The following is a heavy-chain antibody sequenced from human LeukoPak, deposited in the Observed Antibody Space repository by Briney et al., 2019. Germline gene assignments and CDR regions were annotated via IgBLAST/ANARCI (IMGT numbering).Heavy chain of an antibody. CDR2: INWNGGST. CDR1: GFTFDDYG. CDR3: AKEDCSGGRCYSLHY. V-gene: IGHV3-20*04. D-gene: IGHD2-15*01. J-gene: IGHJ4*02. Sequence: PGGSLRLSCAASGFTFDDYGMTWVRQTPGKGLEWVSTINWNGGSTAYADSVKGRFTISRDNAKNSLYLQMNSLRAEDAAVYYCAKEDCSGGRCYSLHYWGRGTLVTVSS.